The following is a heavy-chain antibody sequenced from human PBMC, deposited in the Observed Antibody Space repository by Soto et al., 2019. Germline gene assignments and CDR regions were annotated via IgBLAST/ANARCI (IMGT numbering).Heavy chain of an antibody. Sequence: GASVKVSCKTLGDTFSTYPITWVRQAPGQGLEWMGRTIPILAITDYAQKFQGRVTITADRSTTTAYMELSSLNFEDTAVYYCARGGDGSGSESVFDIWGQGTMVTVSS. CDR1: GDTFSTYP. V-gene: IGHV1-69*04. CDR2: TIPILAIT. J-gene: IGHJ3*02. CDR3: ARGGDGSGSESVFDI. D-gene: IGHD3-22*01.